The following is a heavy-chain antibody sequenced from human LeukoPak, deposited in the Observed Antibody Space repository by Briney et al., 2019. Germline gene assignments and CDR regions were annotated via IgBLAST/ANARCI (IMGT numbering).Heavy chain of an antibody. CDR3: ARDLYCSSTSCSNGY. CDR2: ISSSSSYI. CDR1: GFTFSTYS. Sequence: TGGSLRLSCAASGFTFSTYSMNWVRQAPGKGLEWVSSISSSSSYIYYADSVKGRFTISRDNAKNSLYLQMNNLRAEDTAVYYCARDLYCSSTSCSNGYWGQGTLVTVSS. J-gene: IGHJ4*02. D-gene: IGHD2-2*01. V-gene: IGHV3-21*01.